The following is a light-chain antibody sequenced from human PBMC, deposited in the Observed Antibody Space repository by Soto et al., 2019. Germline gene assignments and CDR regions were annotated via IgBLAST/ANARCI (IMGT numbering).Light chain of an antibody. J-gene: IGKJ2*01. Sequence: DIVMTQSPDSLAVSLGERATINCKSSQSVLYSSNNKNYLAWYQQKPGQSPKLLIYWASTRESGVPDRFSGSRSGTDFTLTISSLQAEDVAVYYCQQYYSTPYTFGQGTKLENK. CDR2: WAS. CDR3: QQYYSTPYT. V-gene: IGKV4-1*01. CDR1: QSVLYSSNNKNY.